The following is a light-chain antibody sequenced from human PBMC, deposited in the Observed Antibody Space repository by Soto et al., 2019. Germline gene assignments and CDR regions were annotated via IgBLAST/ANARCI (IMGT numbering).Light chain of an antibody. Sequence: DIQLTQSPSFLSASVGDRVTITCRASQGIRSYLAWYRQRPGKAPELLIYGASTLRPGGASRFSGSGSGTEFTLTISSLQPEDFATYFCQQLNTFPPFFTFGPGTKVEYQ. CDR2: GAS. CDR1: QGIRSY. J-gene: IGKJ3*01. CDR3: QQLNTFPPFFT. V-gene: IGKV1-9*01.